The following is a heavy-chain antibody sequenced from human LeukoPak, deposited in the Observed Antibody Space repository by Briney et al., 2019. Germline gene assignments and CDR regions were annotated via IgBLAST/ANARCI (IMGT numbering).Heavy chain of an antibody. CDR1: GFTFGDHA. D-gene: IGHD1-7*01. V-gene: IGHV3-23*05. CDR2: IEGTGSDT. Sequence: GGSLRLSCSASGFTFGDHARGWVRQAPGKGLEGVPFIEGTGSDTYYADSVKGRFTVSRDNSKATLYLQLDSVRSEDTAIYFCVRGAIPRNSLWDYYDYWGQGTLVTVSS. CDR3: VRGAIPRNSLWDYYDY. J-gene: IGHJ4*02.